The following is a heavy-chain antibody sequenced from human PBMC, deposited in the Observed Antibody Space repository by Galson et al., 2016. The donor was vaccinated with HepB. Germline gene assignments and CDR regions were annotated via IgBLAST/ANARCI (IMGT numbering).Heavy chain of an antibody. CDR3: AKERLVRRNFDH. Sequence: SLRLSCAASGFKLSHYAMHWVRQGPDKGLEWVAGISWDGTNIAFADSVKGRFTISRDNSNNTLYLQMNGLRAEDTAVYYCAKERLVRRNFDHWGQGTLLTVSS. V-gene: IGHV3-9*01. J-gene: IGHJ4*02. D-gene: IGHD1-1*01. CDR2: ISWDGTNI. CDR1: GFKLSHYA.